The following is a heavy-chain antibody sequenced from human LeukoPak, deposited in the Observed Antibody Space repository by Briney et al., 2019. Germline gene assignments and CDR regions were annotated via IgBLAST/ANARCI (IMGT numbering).Heavy chain of an antibody. V-gene: IGHV1-2*02. CDR2: INPNSGGT. CDR3: ASSLDYGDYYFDY. D-gene: IGHD4-17*01. Sequence: ASVKVSCKASGYTFTGYYMHWVRQAPGQGREWMGWINPNSGGTNYAQKFQGRVTMTRDTSISTAYMELSRLRSDDTAVYYCASSLDYGDYYFDYWGQGTLVTVSS. J-gene: IGHJ4*02. CDR1: GYTFTGYY.